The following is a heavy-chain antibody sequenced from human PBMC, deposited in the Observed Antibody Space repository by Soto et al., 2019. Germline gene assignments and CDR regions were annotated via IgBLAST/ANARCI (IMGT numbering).Heavy chain of an antibody. J-gene: IGHJ6*02. V-gene: IGHV1-2*04. CDR2: INPNSGGT. Sequence: ALVKVSCKASGYTFTGYYMHWVRQAPGQGLEWMGWINPNSGGTNYAQKFQGWVTRTRDTSISTAYMELSRLRSDDTAVYYCARDRAALEWLFPRYYYYGMDVWGQGTTVTVSS. D-gene: IGHD3-3*01. CDR3: ARDRAALEWLFPRYYYYGMDV. CDR1: GYTFTGYY.